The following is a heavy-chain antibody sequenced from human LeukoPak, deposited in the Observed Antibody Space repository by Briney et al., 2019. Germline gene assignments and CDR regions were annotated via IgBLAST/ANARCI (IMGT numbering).Heavy chain of an antibody. CDR1: GYSISSGYY. Sequence: SETLSLTCAVSGYSISSGYYWGWIRQPPGKGLEWIGSIYHSGSTYYSPSLKSRVTISVDTSKNQSSLKLSSVTAADTAVYYCARSRDGYNFGYWGQGTLVTVSS. CDR3: ARSRDGYNFGY. CDR2: IYHSGST. V-gene: IGHV4-38-2*01. D-gene: IGHD5-24*01. J-gene: IGHJ4*02.